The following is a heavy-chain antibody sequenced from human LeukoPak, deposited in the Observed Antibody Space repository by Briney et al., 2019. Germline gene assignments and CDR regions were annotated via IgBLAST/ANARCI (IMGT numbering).Heavy chain of an antibody. D-gene: IGHD6-19*01. V-gene: IGHV1-24*01. CDR3: ATAAEPYLIAVAGTGWFDP. J-gene: IGHJ5*02. Sequence: ASVKVSCKASGYTLTELSMHWVRQAPGEGLEWMGGFDPEDGETIYAQKFQGSVTMTEDTSTDTAYMELSSLRSEDTAVYYCATAAEPYLIAVAGTGWFDPWGQGTLVTVSS. CDR2: FDPEDGET. CDR1: GYTLTELS.